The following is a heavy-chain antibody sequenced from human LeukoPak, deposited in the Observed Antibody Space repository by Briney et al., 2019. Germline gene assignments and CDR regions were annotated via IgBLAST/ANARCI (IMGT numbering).Heavy chain of an antibody. D-gene: IGHD5-24*01. CDR3: ARDIGRDGSLYYFDY. J-gene: IGHJ4*02. Sequence: GGSLRLSCAASGFTFNDYAMHWVRQAPGKGLEWVSGISWNSGSIGYGDSVKGRFTLSRDNAKNSLFLQMHSLRAEDTALYYCARDIGRDGSLYYFDYWGQGTLVTVSS. V-gene: IGHV3-9*01. CDR2: ISWNSGSI. CDR1: GFTFNDYA.